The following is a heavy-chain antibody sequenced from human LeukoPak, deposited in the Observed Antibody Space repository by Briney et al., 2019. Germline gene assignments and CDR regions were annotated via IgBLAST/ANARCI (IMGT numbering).Heavy chain of an antibody. V-gene: IGHV3-74*01. CDR2: INSDESST. CDR3: ARALTADSSGYRPSYYYYGMDV. CDR1: GFTFSNYW. Sequence: GGSLRLSCVASGFTFSNYWMHWVRQAPGKGLVWVSRINSDESSTSYADSVKGRFTISRDNAKNTLYLQMNSLRAEDTAVYYCARALTADSSGYRPSYYYYGMDVWGQGTTVTVSS. D-gene: IGHD3-22*01. J-gene: IGHJ6*02.